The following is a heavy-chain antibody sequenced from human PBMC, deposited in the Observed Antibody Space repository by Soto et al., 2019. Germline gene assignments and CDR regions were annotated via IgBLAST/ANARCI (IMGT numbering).Heavy chain of an antibody. CDR3: ARTEGRSTRGDY. Sequence: QVQLVQSGAEVKKPGASVRVSCKASGYSFTTYGVTWVRQAPGQGLEWMGWISTYNGDTRVAQQHQGTGTLTTDTSTNAAHRELRSLRSDDTGMYYCARTEGRSTRGDYWGQGTLVTVSS. CDR2: ISTYNGDT. J-gene: IGHJ4*02. V-gene: IGHV1-18*01. D-gene: IGHD2-8*01. CDR1: GYSFTTYG.